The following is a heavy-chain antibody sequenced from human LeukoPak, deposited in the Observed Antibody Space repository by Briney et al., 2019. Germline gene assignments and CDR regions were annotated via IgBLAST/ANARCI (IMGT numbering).Heavy chain of an antibody. D-gene: IGHD3-22*01. Sequence: PSETLSLTCTVSGGSISSYYWSWIRQPPGKGLEWIGYIYYSGSTNYNPSLKSRVTISVDTSKNQFSLKLSSVTAADTAVYYCARLSSGYYHGFDYWGQGTLVTVSS. CDR1: GGSISSYY. CDR2: IYYSGST. V-gene: IGHV4-59*01. CDR3: ARLSSGYYHGFDY. J-gene: IGHJ4*02.